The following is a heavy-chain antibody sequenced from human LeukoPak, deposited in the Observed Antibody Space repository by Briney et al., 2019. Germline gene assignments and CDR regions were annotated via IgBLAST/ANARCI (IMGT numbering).Heavy chain of an antibody. CDR1: GFTFTSYS. J-gene: IGHJ6*02. CDR3: ALNYYYYYGMDV. CDR2: ISGGGGST. V-gene: IGHV3-23*01. Sequence: GGSLRLSCAASGFTFTSYSMNWVRQAPGKGLEWVSTISGGGGSTYYADSVKGRFTISRDNSKNTLYLQVNSLRAEDTAVYYCALNYYYYYGMDVWGQGTTVTVSS.